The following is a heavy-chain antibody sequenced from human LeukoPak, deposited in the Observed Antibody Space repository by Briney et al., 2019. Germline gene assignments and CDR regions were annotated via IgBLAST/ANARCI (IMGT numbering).Heavy chain of an antibody. V-gene: IGHV3-20*04. Sequence: GGSLRLSCAASGFKFDEYGMSWVRQAPGKGLEWVCDINWNGAWTGSADSVMGRLTISRDNAKNSLYLQIISLRAEDTALYYCAGYYYDSSRGFVLWGQGTLVTVSA. D-gene: IGHD3-22*01. CDR3: AGYYYDSSRGFVL. CDR2: INWNGAWT. CDR1: GFKFDEYG. J-gene: IGHJ5*02.